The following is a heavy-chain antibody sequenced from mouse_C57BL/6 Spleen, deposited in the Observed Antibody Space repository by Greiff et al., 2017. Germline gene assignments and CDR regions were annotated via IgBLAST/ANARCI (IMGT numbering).Heavy chain of an antibody. J-gene: IGHJ2*01. Sequence: EVQLVESGGGLVQPGGSMKLSCVASGFTFSNYWMNWVRQSPEKGLEWVAQIRLKSDNYATHYAESVKGRFTISRDDSKSSVYLQMNNLRAEDTGIYYCTEGGSYFGYWGQGTTLTVSS. D-gene: IGHD1-1*02. CDR3: TEGGSYFGY. V-gene: IGHV6-3*01. CDR2: IRLKSDNYAT. CDR1: GFTFSNYW.